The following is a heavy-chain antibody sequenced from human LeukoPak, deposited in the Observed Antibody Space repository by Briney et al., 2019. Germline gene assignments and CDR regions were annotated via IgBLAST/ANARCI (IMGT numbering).Heavy chain of an antibody. CDR2: IKQDGSEK. Sequence: GGSLRLTCAASGFTFSTYWMSWVRQAPGKGLEWVANIKQDGSEKYYIDSVKGRFTISRDNAKNSLYLQMNSLRAEDTAMYYCARDSAGNDYWGQGTLVTVSS. J-gene: IGHJ4*02. CDR1: GFTFSTYW. D-gene: IGHD6-13*01. CDR3: ARDSAGNDY. V-gene: IGHV3-7*01.